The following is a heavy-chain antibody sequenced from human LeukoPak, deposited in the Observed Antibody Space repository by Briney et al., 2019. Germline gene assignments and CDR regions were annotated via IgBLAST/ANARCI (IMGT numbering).Heavy chain of an antibody. D-gene: IGHD7-27*01. CDR3: AREDDDWGPNTFDV. Sequence: GGSLRLSCAASGFTFSSYSMNWVRQAPGKGLEWVSYINSGGSYMYYPDSVKGRFTISRDNAKNSLYLQMDSLRDEGTAVYYCAREDDDWGPNTFDVWGQGTVVTVSS. CDR1: GFTFSSYS. V-gene: IGHV3-48*02. J-gene: IGHJ3*01. CDR2: INSGGSYM.